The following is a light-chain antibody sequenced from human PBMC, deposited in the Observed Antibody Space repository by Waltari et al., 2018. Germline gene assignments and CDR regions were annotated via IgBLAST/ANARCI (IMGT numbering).Light chain of an antibody. CDR1: SSDVGGYNY. V-gene: IGLV2-14*01. CDR3: SSYTSSSTHVV. J-gene: IGLJ2*01. Sequence: QSALTQPASVSGSPGQSITISCTGTSSDVGGYNYASWYQQPPGKAPKLMIYEVSNRPSGVSNRFSGSKSGNTASLTISGLQAEDEADYYCSSYTSSSTHVVFGGGTKLTVL. CDR2: EVS.